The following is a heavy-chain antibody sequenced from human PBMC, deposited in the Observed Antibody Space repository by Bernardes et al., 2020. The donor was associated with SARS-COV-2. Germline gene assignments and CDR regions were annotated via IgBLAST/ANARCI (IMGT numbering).Heavy chain of an antibody. Sequence: GSLRLSCAASGFTFSSYAMSWVRQAPGQGLEWVSAISGSGGSTYYADSVKGRFTISRDNSKNTLYLQMNSLRAEDTAVYYCAKAVLMVYATPIRGYYYYGMDVWGQGTTVTVSS. J-gene: IGHJ6*02. D-gene: IGHD2-8*01. V-gene: IGHV3-23*01. CDR3: AKAVLMVYATPIRGYYYYGMDV. CDR1: GFTFSSYA. CDR2: ISGSGGST.